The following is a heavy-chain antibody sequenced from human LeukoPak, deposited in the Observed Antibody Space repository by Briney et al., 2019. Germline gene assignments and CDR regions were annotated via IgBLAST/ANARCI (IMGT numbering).Heavy chain of an antibody. D-gene: IGHD1-26*01. J-gene: IGHJ4*02. CDR1: GYTFTGYS. CDR3: ARERWELLLDY. V-gene: IGHV1-2*02. Sequence: GASVKVSCKASGYTFTGYSIYWVRQAPGQGLEWMGWINPNSGGTNYAQKFQGRVTMTRDTSISTAFMELSRLTSDDTAIHYCARERWELLLDYWGQGALVTVSS. CDR2: INPNSGGT.